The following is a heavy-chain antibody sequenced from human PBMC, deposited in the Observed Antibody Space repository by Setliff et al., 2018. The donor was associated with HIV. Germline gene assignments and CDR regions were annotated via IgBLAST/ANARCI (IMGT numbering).Heavy chain of an antibody. V-gene: IGHV4-39*01. J-gene: IGHJ4*02. D-gene: IGHD6-13*01. CDR3: AASYGSSWFGPFDY. Sequence: SLTCSVSGASVSSGTYSWGWIRQPPGKGLEWIGSLYSSGRTFFTSSLRSRVTISVDTSRNQFPLRLDSSTAADTAIYFCAASYGSSWFGPFDYWGQGTLVTVSS. CDR1: GASVSSGTYS. CDR2: LYSSGRT.